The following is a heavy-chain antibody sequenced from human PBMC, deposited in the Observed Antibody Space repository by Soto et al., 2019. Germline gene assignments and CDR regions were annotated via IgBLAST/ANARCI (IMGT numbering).Heavy chain of an antibody. CDR2: VNTDGSAT. J-gene: IGHJ5*01. Sequence: EVQLVESGGRLVQPGGSLRLSCEASGFTFGRYVMHWVRQVPGKGLAWVSRVNTDGSATIYAQSVKGRFIISRDNVRNTVYLDMNSLRAEDSAVYFCVRDPGAFSSFWSHHFDSWGQGTLVTVSS. D-gene: IGHD3-10*01. CDR1: GFTFGRYV. V-gene: IGHV3-74*01. CDR3: VRDPGAFSSFWSHHFDS.